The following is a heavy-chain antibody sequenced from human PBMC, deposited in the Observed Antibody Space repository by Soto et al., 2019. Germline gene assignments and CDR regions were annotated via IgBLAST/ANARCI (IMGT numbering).Heavy chain of an antibody. CDR3: AKKHDYGDYVAY. V-gene: IGHV3-30*18. CDR1: GFTFSSYG. Sequence: PGGSLRLSCAASGFTFSSYGMHWVRQAPGKGLEWVAVISYDGSNKYYADSVKGRFTISRDNSKNTLYLQMNSLRAEDTAVYYCAKKHDYGDYVAYWGQGTLVTV. D-gene: IGHD4-17*01. J-gene: IGHJ4*02. CDR2: ISYDGSNK.